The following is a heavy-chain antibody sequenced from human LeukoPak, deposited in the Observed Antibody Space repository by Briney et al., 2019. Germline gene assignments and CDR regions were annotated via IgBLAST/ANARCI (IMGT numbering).Heavy chain of an antibody. J-gene: IGHJ4*02. CDR2: INSDGSWT. D-gene: IGHD2/OR15-2a*01. Sequence: GGSLRPSCAASGNYWMHWVRQVPGKGLVWVSHINSDGSWTSYADSVEGRFTISKDNAKNTVYLQMNSLRAEDTAVYYCVSFYETYWGRGTLVTVSS. V-gene: IGHV3-74*01. CDR3: VSFYETY. CDR1: GNYW.